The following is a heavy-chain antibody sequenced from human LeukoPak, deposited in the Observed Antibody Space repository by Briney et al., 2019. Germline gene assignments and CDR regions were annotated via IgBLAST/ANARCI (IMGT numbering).Heavy chain of an antibody. CDR2: INHSGST. D-gene: IGHD6-19*01. V-gene: IGHV4-34*01. Sequence: SETLSLTCAVYGGSFSGYYWTWIRQPPGKGLEWIGEINHSGSTNYNPSLKSRVTISVDTSKNQFSLKLSSVTAADTAVYYCARGSSGWFNWFDPWGQGTLVTVSS. CDR3: ARGSSGWFNWFDP. J-gene: IGHJ5*02. CDR1: GGSFSGYY.